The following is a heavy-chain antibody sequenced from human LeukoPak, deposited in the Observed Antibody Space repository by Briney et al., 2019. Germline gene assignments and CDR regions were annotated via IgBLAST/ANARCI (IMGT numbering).Heavy chain of an antibody. CDR3: ARGIPGYFGTSGYYYEY. D-gene: IGHD3-22*01. CDR2: IYYSGST. J-gene: IGHJ4*02. Sequence: SETLSLTCTVSGGSISSSSYYWGWIRQPPGKGLEWIGSIYYSGSTYYNPSLKSRVTISVDTSKNQFSLKLSSVTAADTAVYYCARGIPGYFGTSGYYYEYWGQGTLVTVSS. CDR1: GGSISSSSYY. V-gene: IGHV4-39*01.